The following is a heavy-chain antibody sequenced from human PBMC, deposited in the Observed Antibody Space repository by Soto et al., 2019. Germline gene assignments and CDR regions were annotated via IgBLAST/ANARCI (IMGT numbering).Heavy chain of an antibody. V-gene: IGHV3-23*01. J-gene: IGHJ3*01. D-gene: IGHD4-17*01. CDR3: ARPYGGKIGDAPDL. Sequence: PGGSLRLSCVASGFTFSSYAMSWVRQVPGKGLEWVSTISDAAGSAYYVDSVKGRSTIARDNSKKTLYLQMNSLRAEDSAVYYCARPYGGKIGDAPDLWGPGTMVTVSS. CDR2: ISDAAGSA. CDR1: GFTFSSYA.